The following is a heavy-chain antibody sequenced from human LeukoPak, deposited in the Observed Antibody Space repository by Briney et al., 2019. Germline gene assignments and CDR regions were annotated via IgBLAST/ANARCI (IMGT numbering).Heavy chain of an antibody. D-gene: IGHD5-12*01. V-gene: IGHV1-2*02. CDR2: INPNSGGT. J-gene: IGHJ3*02. CDR1: EYTFTDYY. CDR3: ARFDTVAPGRPYDI. Sequence: GASVKVSCKASEYTFTDYYLHWVRQAPGEGLEWMGWINPNSGGTNTAQRFQGRVTMTSDTSVSTAYMELSSLRSDDTAVCYCARFDTVAPGRPYDIWGQGTKVTVSS.